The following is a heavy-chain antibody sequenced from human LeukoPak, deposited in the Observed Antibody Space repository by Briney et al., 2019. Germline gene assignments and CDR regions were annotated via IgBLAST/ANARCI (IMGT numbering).Heavy chain of an antibody. V-gene: IGHV4-39*07. J-gene: IGHJ4*02. CDR2: IYYSGST. CDR1: GGTISSNSYY. Sequence: SETLSLTCTVSGGTISSNSYYWGWIRQPPGKGLEWIGNIYYSGSTYYNPSLKSRVTISVDTSKNQFSLKLSSVTAEDTAVYYCAKDMKSNKSWVVVVPACFDYWGQGTLVTVSS. D-gene: IGHD2-21*02. CDR3: AKDMKSNKSWVVVVPACFDY.